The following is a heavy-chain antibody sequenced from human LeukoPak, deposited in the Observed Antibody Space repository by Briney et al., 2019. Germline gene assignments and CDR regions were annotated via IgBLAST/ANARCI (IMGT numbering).Heavy chain of an antibody. J-gene: IGHJ4*02. D-gene: IGHD2-8*02. CDR2: IKQDGSER. Sequence: GWSLRLSCATSGFTFSRHWMTWVRQAPGKGPEWVANIKQDGSERYYVHSVRGRFTISRDNAKNALYLQMDSLRAEDTAVYYFARDGGHSTDLDYWGQGILVTVSS. CDR3: ARDGGHSTDLDY. V-gene: IGHV3-7*01. CDR1: GFTFSRHW.